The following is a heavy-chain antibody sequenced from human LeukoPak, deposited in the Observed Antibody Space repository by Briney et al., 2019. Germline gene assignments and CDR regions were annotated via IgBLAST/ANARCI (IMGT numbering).Heavy chain of an antibody. CDR1: GFTFSSYS. J-gene: IGHJ6*02. CDR3: ARWDGMDV. Sequence: GGSLRLSCAASGFTFSSYSMNWVRQAPGKGLEWVSSISGSSIYRYYYADSGKGRFTISRDNAKNSLYLQMNNLRAEDTAVYYCARWDGMDVWGQGTTVTVSS. CDR2: ISGSSIYR. V-gene: IGHV3-21*01.